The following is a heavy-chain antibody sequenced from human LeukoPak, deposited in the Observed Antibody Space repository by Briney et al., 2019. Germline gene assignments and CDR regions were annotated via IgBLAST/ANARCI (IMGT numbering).Heavy chain of an antibody. J-gene: IGHJ4*02. CDR3: ARVIGRRGEFDY. CDR1: GFTFSSYW. D-gene: IGHD3-16*01. Sequence: PGGSLRLSCVAPGFTFSSYWMSWVRQAPGKGLEWVANIKQDGSEKYYVDSVKGRFTISRDNAKNSLYLQMNSLRAEDTAVYYCARVIGRRGEFDYWGQGTLVTVSS. V-gene: IGHV3-7*04. CDR2: IKQDGSEK.